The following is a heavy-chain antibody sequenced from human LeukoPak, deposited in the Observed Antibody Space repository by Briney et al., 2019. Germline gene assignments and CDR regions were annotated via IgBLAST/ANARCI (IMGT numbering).Heavy chain of an antibody. D-gene: IGHD4-23*01. CDR3: ARQAAVVTRGVSDY. CDR1: GGSFSGYY. V-gene: IGHV4-34*01. CDR2: INHSGST. Sequence: PSETLSLTCAVYGGSFSGYYWSRIRQPPGKGLEWIGEINHSGSTNYNPSLKSRVTISVDTSKNQFSLKLSSVTAADTAVYYCARQAAVVTRGVSDYWGQGTLVTVSS. J-gene: IGHJ4*02.